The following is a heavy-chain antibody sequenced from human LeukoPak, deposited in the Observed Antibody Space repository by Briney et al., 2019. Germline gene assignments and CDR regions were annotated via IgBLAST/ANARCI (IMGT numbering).Heavy chain of an antibody. Sequence: GGSLRLSCAASGFTFSSYGMHWVRQAPGKGLEWVAFIPYDGSIKYYADSVKGRFTISRDNSKNTLYLQMNSLRPEDTAVYYCSREGDLQGGSTFDIWGQGTMVTVSP. J-gene: IGHJ3*02. CDR2: IPYDGSIK. CDR1: GFTFSSYG. V-gene: IGHV3-30*02. CDR3: SREGDLQGGSTFDI. D-gene: IGHD3-16*01.